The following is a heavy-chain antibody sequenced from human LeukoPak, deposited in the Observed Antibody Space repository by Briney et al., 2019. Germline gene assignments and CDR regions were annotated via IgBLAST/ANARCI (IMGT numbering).Heavy chain of an antibody. D-gene: IGHD3-22*01. J-gene: IGHJ4*02. V-gene: IGHV4-34*01. CDR2: INHSGST. CDR1: GGSFSGYY. CDR3: ASDYYYDSSGYYWLHLKYYFDY. Sequence: PSETLSLTCAVYGGSFSGYYWSWIRQPPGKGLEWIGEINHSGSTNYNPSLKSRVTISVDTSKNQFSLKLSSVTAADTAVYYCASDYYYDSSGYYWLHLKYYFDYWGQGTLVTVSS.